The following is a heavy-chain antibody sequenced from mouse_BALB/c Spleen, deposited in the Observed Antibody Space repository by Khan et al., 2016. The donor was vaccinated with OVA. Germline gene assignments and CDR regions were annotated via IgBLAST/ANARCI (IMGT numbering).Heavy chain of an antibody. Sequence: VQLQQSGPELVKPGASVKMSCKASGYTFTSYVMHWVKQKPRQGLEWIGYISPNSDGSKYNEKFRGKATLTSDKSSSTAYMELSSLTSEDSAVYYCLPSLFYYGSAYGGFAYWGQGTLVTVSA. V-gene: IGHV1S136*01. CDR2: ISPNSDGS. CDR3: LPSLFYYGSAYGGFAY. CDR1: GYTFTSYV. J-gene: IGHJ3*01. D-gene: IGHD1-1*01.